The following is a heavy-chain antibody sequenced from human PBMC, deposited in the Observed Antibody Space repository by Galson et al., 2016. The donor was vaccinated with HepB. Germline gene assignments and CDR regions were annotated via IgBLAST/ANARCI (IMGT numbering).Heavy chain of an antibody. CDR2: VHPSQIT. CDR3: ARGQDPYKIRD. D-gene: IGHD5-24*01. V-gene: IGHV4-34*01. Sequence: ETLSLTCAFYGGSLSNYYCSWIHQPPGKGLEWIGEVHPSQITNYNPSLMSRVTISVDTSKNQFSLKLSSVTAADTAVYYCARGQDPYKIRDWGQGTLVTVSS. J-gene: IGHJ4*02. CDR1: GGSLSNYY.